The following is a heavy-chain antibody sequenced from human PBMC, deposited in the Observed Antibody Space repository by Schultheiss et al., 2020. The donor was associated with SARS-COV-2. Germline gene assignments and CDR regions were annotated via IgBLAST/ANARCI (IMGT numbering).Heavy chain of an antibody. Sequence: GGSLRLSCAASGFTFSNYAMHWVRQAPGKGPQWVAVISYDGSNNFYTDSVKGRFTISRDSSRNTLYLQMNSLRAEDTAVYYCARDQGIQLWLHYYYYGMDVWGQGTTVTVSS. CDR3: ARDQGIQLWLHYYYYGMDV. V-gene: IGHV3-30*10. CDR1: GFTFSNYA. CDR2: ISYDGSNN. D-gene: IGHD5-18*01. J-gene: IGHJ6*02.